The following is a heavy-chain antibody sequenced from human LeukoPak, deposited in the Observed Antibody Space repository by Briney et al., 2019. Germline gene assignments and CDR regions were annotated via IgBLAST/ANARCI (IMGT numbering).Heavy chain of an antibody. CDR2: IKQDGSEK. D-gene: IGHD6-19*01. CDR3: ARLEQWLTPY. J-gene: IGHJ4*02. CDR1: GFTFSNYW. Sequence: LSGGSLRLSCAVSGFTFSNYWMSWVRQAPGKGLEWVANIKQDGSEKYYVDSVKGRFTISRDNAKNSLYLQMNSLRVEDTAVYYCARLEQWLTPYWGQGTLVTVSS. V-gene: IGHV3-7*01.